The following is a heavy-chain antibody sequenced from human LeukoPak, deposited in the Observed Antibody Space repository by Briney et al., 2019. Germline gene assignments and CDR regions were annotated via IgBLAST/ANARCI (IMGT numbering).Heavy chain of an antibody. CDR1: GYTFTSYA. D-gene: IGHD1-26*01. J-gene: IGHJ4*02. Sequence: GASVKVSCKASGYTFTSYAMHWVRQAPGQRLEWMGWINAGNGNTKYSQKFQGRVTITRDTSAGTAYMELSSLRSEDTAVYYCARGVNWELLHFDYWGQGTLVTVSS. CDR2: INAGNGNT. CDR3: ARGVNWELLHFDY. V-gene: IGHV1-3*01.